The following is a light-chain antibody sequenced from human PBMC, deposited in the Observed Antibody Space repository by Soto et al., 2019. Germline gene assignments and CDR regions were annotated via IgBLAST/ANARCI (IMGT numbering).Light chain of an antibody. Sequence: QSALTQPASVSGSPGQSITISCTGTSSDIGTYKYVSWFQHHPGNAPKLIIYEVTKRPSGVPDRFSGSKSGNTASLTVSGLQVEDEAEYYCCSYGGRVNLVFGGGTKLTVL. J-gene: IGLJ2*01. CDR3: CSYGGRVNLV. CDR2: EVT. V-gene: IGLV2-8*01. CDR1: SSDIGTYKY.